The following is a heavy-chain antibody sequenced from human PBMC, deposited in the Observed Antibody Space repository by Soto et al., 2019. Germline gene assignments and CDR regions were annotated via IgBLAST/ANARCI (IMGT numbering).Heavy chain of an antibody. D-gene: IGHD2-15*01. Sequence: QVQLVESGGGVVQPGRSLRLSCAASGFTFSSYGMHWVRQAPGKGLEWVAVISYDGSNKYYADSVKGRFTISRDNSKNTLYLQMNSLRGEDTAVYYCVKDRGVVVVAAALGYCGQGTLVTVSS. J-gene: IGHJ4*02. CDR2: ISYDGSNK. CDR3: VKDRGVVVVAAALGY. V-gene: IGHV3-30*18. CDR1: GFTFSSYG.